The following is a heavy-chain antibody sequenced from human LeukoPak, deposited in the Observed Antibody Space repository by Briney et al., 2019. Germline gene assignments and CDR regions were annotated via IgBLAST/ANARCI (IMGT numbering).Heavy chain of an antibody. J-gene: IGHJ5*02. CDR2: IINSDGTT. Sequence: GGSLRLSCAASGFSFSSYGMSWVRQAPGKGLEWVSTIINSDGTTYYADSVKGRFTISSDNSKNMLYLQMNSLRAEDTAVYYCAKGYGSGSYYWFDPWGQGTLVTVSS. CDR1: GFSFSSYG. D-gene: IGHD3-10*01. CDR3: AKGYGSGSYYWFDP. V-gene: IGHV3-23*01.